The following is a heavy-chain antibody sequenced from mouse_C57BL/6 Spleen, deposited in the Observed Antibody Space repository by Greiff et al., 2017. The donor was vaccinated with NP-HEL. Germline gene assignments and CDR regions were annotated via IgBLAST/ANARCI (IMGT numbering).Heavy chain of an antibody. V-gene: IGHV1-80*01. CDR3: ARRVGTAQAYYAVDY. Sequence: VQLQQSGAELVKPGASVKISCKASGYAFSSYWMNWVKQRPGKGLEWIGQIYPGDGDTNYNGKFKGKATLTADKSSSTAYMQLSSLTSEDSAVYFCARRVGTAQAYYAVDYWGQGTSVTVSS. J-gene: IGHJ4*01. CDR2: IYPGDGDT. D-gene: IGHD3-2*02. CDR1: GYAFSSYW.